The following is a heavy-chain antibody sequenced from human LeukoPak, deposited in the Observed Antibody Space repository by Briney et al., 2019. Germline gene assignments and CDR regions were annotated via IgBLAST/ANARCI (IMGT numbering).Heavy chain of an antibody. CDR1: GFIVSSNY. CDR2: IYSGGST. J-gene: IGHJ3*02. Sequence: QPGGSLRLSCAASGFIVSSNYISWVRQAPGKGLEWVSVIYSGGSTYYADSVKGRFTISRDNSKNTLYLQMNSLRAEDTAVYYCARWELRAAFDIWGQGTMVTVSS. V-gene: IGHV3-53*01. D-gene: IGHD1-7*01. CDR3: ARWELRAAFDI.